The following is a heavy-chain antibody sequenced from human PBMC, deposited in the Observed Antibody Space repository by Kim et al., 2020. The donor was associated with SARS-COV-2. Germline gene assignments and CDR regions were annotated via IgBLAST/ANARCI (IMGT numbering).Heavy chain of an antibody. V-gene: IGHV1-69*13. CDR2: IIPIFGTA. Sequence: SVKVSCKASGGTFSSYAISWVRQAPGQGLEWMGGIIPIFGTANYAQKFQGRVTITGDESTSTAYMELSSLRSEDTAVYYCASDGCSSTSCHLGGYYGMDVWGQGTTVTVSS. CDR1: GGTFSSYA. D-gene: IGHD2-2*01. CDR3: ASDGCSSTSCHLGGYYGMDV. J-gene: IGHJ6*02.